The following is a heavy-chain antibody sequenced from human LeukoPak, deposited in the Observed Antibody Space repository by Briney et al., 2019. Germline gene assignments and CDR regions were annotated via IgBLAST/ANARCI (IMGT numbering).Heavy chain of an antibody. D-gene: IGHD3-10*02. Sequence: GGSLRLSCVGSGFTFSRYDVHWVRQAPGKVLEWVAVISDDGKKKIYADSVKGRFTISRDNAKNSLYLQMNSLRAEDRAVYYCAELGITMIGGVWGKGTTVTISS. V-gene: IGHV3-30*04. CDR3: AELGITMIGGV. CDR2: ISDDGKKK. J-gene: IGHJ6*04. CDR1: GFTFSRYD.